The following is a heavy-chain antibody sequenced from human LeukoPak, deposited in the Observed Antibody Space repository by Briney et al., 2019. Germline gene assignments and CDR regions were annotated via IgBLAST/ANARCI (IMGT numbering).Heavy chain of an antibody. Sequence: SGTLSLTCAVSGGSISSGDYSWSWIRQPPEKGLEWIGRFDDSISTYYDPSLKSRVTMSLDRSKNQFSLKLSSVTAADTAVYYCARSGYDSSGYFCPWFDPWGQGTLVTVPS. J-gene: IGHJ5*02. D-gene: IGHD3-22*01. CDR3: ARSGYDSSGYFCPWFDP. V-gene: IGHV4-30-2*01. CDR2: FDDSIST. CDR1: GGSISSGDYS.